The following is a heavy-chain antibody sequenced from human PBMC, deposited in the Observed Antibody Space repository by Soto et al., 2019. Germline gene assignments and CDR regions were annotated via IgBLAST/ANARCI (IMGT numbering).Heavy chain of an antibody. Sequence: PSETLSLTCAVYGGSFSGYYWSWIRQPPGKGLEWIGEINHSGSTNYNPSLKSRVTISVDTSKNQFSLKLSSVTAADTAVYYCARGGRSTIFAVVIPRVYFDYWGQGTMVTVYS. CDR2: INHSGST. J-gene: IGHJ4*02. D-gene: IGHD3-3*01. CDR3: ARGGRSTIFAVVIPRVYFDY. V-gene: IGHV4-34*01. CDR1: GGSFSGYY.